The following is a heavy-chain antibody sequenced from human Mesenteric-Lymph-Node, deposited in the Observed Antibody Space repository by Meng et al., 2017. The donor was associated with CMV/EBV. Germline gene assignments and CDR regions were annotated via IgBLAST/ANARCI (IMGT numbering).Heavy chain of an antibody. CDR2: ISSQSVTT. CDR1: GFTFSLYS. D-gene: IGHD3-10*01. J-gene: IGHJ4*02. CDR3: ARDVTLVGRVQTFDS. Sequence: GGPLRLSCKASGFTFSLYSMNWVRQAPGKGLEWVSYISSQSVTTYYADSVRGRFTISRDDAENLLYLQMDSLRAEDTAVYYCARDVTLVGRVQTFDSWGQGTLVTVSS. V-gene: IGHV3-48*04.